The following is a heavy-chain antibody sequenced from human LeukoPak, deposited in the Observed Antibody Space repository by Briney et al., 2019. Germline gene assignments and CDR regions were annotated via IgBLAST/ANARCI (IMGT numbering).Heavy chain of an antibody. D-gene: IGHD3-3*01. V-gene: IGHV3-7*01. Sequence: GGSLTLYCAASGFTFSSYWMSWLRQAPGKGLEWVANIKQDGSEKYYVDSVKGRFTISRDNAKNSLYLQMNSQRAEDTAVYYCARDLYYEFWSCYYQYYYGMDVWGQGTTVTVS. CDR2: IKQDGSEK. CDR3: ARDLYYEFWSCYYQYYYGMDV. J-gene: IGHJ6*02. CDR1: GFTFSSYW.